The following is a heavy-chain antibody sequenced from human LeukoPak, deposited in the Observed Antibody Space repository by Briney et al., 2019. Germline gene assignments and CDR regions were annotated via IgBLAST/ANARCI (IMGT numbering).Heavy chain of an antibody. CDR2: IGPNSGGT. D-gene: IGHD3-10*01. J-gene: IGHJ4*02. CDR3: ARGVFGLGDSYFDY. Sequence: ASVKVSCKASGDTFSGYYMHWVRQAPGQGLEWMGWIGPNSGGTNYAQKFQGRVTMTRDTSISTAYMELSRLRSDDTAVYYCARGVFGLGDSYFDYWGQGTLVTVSS. V-gene: IGHV1-2*02. CDR1: GDTFSGYY.